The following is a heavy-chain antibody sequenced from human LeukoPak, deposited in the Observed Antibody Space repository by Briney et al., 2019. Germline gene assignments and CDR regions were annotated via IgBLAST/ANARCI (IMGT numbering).Heavy chain of an antibody. CDR2: IYYSGST. V-gene: IGHV4-39*07. J-gene: IGHJ4*02. CDR1: GGSISSSSYY. CDR3: VSRGTRAVAGDYFDY. D-gene: IGHD6-19*01. Sequence: PSETLSLTCTVSGGSISSSSYYWGWIRQPPGKGLEWIGSIYYSGSTYYNPSLKSRVTISVDTSKNQFSLKLSSVTAADTAVYYCVSRGTRAVAGDYFDYWGQGTLVTVSS.